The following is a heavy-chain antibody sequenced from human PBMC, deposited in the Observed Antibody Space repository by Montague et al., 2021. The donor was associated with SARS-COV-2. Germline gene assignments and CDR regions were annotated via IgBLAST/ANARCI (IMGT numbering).Heavy chain of an antibody. V-gene: IGHV4-34*01. D-gene: IGHD2-2*01. J-gene: IGHJ6*03. Sequence: SETLSLTCAVYGGSFSGYYWSWIRQPPGKGLEWIGEINHSGSTNXNPSLKSRVTISVDTSKNQFSLKLSSVTAADTAVYYCARLVVPAARYYYYYYYMDVWGKGTTVTVSS. CDR1: GGSFSGYY. CDR2: INHSGST. CDR3: ARLVVPAARYYYYYYYMDV.